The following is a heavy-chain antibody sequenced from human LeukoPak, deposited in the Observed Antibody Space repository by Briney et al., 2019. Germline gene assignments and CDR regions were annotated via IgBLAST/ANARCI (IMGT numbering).Heavy chain of an antibody. CDR1: GFTFSDYY. D-gene: IGHD4/OR15-4a*01. V-gene: IGHV3-11*05. Sequence: PGGSLRLSRAASGFTFSDYYMSWIRQAPGKGLEWVSYISSSSNYTNYADSVKGRFTISRDNAKNSLYLQMNSLRAEDTAVYYCAREMGQYGGYSDYWGQGTLVTVSS. CDR3: AREMGQYGGYSDY. CDR2: ISSSSNYT. J-gene: IGHJ4*02.